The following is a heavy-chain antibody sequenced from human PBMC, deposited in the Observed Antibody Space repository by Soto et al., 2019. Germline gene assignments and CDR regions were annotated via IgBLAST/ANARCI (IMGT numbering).Heavy chain of an antibody. V-gene: IGHV4-30-4*01. J-gene: IGHJ6*02. D-gene: IGHD2-21*02. Sequence: TLSLTCTVSGGCLSSGDYYWSWVRQPPGKGLEWIGYIYYTGSTFNNPSLKSRVSISIDTSKTQFSLKLRSVTYADTAVYYCARIHFGDEPSYYYYGMDVWGQGTTVTVSS. CDR1: GGCLSSGDYY. CDR3: ARIHFGDEPSYYYYGMDV. CDR2: IYYTGST.